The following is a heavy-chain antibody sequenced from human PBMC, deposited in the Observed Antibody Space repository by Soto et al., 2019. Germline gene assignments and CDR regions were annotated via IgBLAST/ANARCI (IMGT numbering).Heavy chain of an antibody. CDR2: ISGSGGST. D-gene: IGHD2-15*01. V-gene: IGHV3-23*01. J-gene: IGHJ3*02. Sequence: PGGSLRLSCAASGFTFSSYAMSWVRQAPGKGLEWVSAISGSGGSTYYADSVKGRFTISRDNSKNTLYLQMNSLRAEDTAVYYCAKEWYCSGGSCYPDAXDIWGQGTMVTVSS. CDR1: GFTFSSYA. CDR3: AKEWYCSGGSCYPDAXDI.